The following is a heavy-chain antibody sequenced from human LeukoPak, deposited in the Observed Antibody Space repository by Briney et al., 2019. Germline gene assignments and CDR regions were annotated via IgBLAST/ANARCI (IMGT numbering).Heavy chain of an antibody. J-gene: IGHJ4*01. Sequence: PWGSLSLSCSASGFTFSRYAMHWVRQAPGKGLEYVSGISSNGSSTHYAGSVKGRFTISRDNSKNTLYLQMSGLRAEDTAVFYCVKGTQYCGGDCYDYWGHGNLFTVSS. V-gene: IGHV3-64D*06. CDR1: GFTFSRYA. CDR2: ISSNGSST. D-gene: IGHD2-21*01. CDR3: VKGTQYCGGDCYDY.